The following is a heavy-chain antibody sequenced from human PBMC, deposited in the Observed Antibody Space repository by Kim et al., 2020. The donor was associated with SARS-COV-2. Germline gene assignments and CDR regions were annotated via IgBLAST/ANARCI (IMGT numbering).Heavy chain of an antibody. Sequence: SETLSLTCTVSGGSVASDSSYWIWIRQPPGKGLEGMGYISYTGRTNYNPSLNSRVTISLDMSRNHFSLTLSSVTAADTAIYFCGSLVGNRMATIESWGQGTLVTVSS. V-gene: IGHV4-61*03. CDR2: ISYTGRT. CDR3: GSLVGNRMATIES. J-gene: IGHJ4*02. D-gene: IGHD5-12*01. CDR1: GGSVASDSSY.